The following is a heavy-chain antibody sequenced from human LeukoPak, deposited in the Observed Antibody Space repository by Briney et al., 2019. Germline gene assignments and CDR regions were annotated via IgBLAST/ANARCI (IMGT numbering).Heavy chain of an antibody. CDR3: TRDPYCTSTSCYPYFLY. CDR1: GYTFTVYY. Sequence: ASVKVSCKASGYTFTVYYMRWVRQAPGQGLEWMGWINPNNGGTNYAQKFQGRVTMTRDTSISTAYMELSRLRSDDTAVYYCTRDPYCTSTSCYPYFLYWVQGTLLTVSS. V-gene: IGHV1-2*02. CDR2: INPNNGGT. J-gene: IGHJ4*02. D-gene: IGHD2-2*01.